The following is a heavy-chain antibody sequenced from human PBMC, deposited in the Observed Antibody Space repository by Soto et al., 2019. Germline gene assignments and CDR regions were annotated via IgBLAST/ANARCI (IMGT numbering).Heavy chain of an antibody. CDR2: IYHSGST. Sequence: SETLSLTCAVSGGSISRGGYSWSWIRQPPGKGLEWIGYIYHSGSTYYNPSLKSRVTISVDRSKNQFSLKLSSATAADTAVYYCAREGGIVGATTVDYWGQGTLVTVSS. V-gene: IGHV4-30-2*01. D-gene: IGHD1-26*01. CDR3: AREGGIVGATTVDY. CDR1: GGSISRGGYS. J-gene: IGHJ4*02.